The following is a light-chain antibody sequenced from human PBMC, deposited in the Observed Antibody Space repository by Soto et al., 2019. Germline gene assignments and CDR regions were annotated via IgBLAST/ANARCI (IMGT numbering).Light chain of an antibody. CDR1: QDIRSD. CDR2: DAS. Sequence: AIQMTQSPSSLSASVGDSITITCRASQDIRSDLGWYQQKPGRAPKLLIYDASSLQGGVPSRFSGSGSGTDFTLTISSLQPEDFATYYCLQDYDYLWTFGQGTKGEIK. J-gene: IGKJ1*01. CDR3: LQDYDYLWT. V-gene: IGKV1-6*01.